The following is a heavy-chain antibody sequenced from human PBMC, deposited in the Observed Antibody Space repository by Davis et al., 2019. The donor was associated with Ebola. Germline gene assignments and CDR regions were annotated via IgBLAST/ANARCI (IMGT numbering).Heavy chain of an antibody. Sequence: GESLKISCAASGISFSSYGMHWVRQAPGKGLEWVAVISYDGSNKYYTDSVKGRFTISRDNSKNTLYLQMNSLRVEDTAVYYCAKTIQLWPTGYFDYWGQGTLVTVSS. J-gene: IGHJ4*02. CDR3: AKTIQLWPTGYFDY. V-gene: IGHV3-30*18. D-gene: IGHD5-18*01. CDR1: GISFSSYG. CDR2: ISYDGSNK.